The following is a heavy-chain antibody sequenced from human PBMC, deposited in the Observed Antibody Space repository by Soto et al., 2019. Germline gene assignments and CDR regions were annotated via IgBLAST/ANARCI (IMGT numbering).Heavy chain of an antibody. CDR2: ISAYNGNT. J-gene: IGHJ4*02. V-gene: IGHV1-18*01. CDR3: ARAPVGATLNDY. CDR1: GYTFTNYA. D-gene: IGHD1-26*01. Sequence: ASVKVSCKASGYTFTNYAFTWVRQAPGQGLEWMGWISAYNGNTNYAQMFQGRVTMTTDTSTSTAYMELRSLRSDDTAMYYCARAPVGATLNDYWGQGTLVTAPQ.